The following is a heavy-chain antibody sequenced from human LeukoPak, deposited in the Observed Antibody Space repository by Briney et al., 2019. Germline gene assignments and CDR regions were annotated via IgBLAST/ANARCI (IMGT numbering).Heavy chain of an antibody. Sequence: SQTLSLTCAISGDSVTSGIWNWIRQSPSRGLEWLGRTYHWSKWFNDYAVSVESRMTINADTSRNQFSLQLNSMTPEDTAVYYCARDLHGSRGEFDYWGQGTLVTVSS. D-gene: IGHD3-16*01. CDR1: GDSVTSGI. V-gene: IGHV6-1*01. J-gene: IGHJ4*02. CDR3: ARDLHGSRGEFDY. CDR2: TYHWSKWFN.